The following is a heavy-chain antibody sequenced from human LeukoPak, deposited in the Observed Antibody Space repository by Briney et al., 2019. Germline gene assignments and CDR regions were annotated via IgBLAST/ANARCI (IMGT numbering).Heavy chain of an antibody. CDR2: ISGSGDNT. D-gene: IGHD1-1*01. V-gene: IGHV3-23*01. CDR3: AKGNRDTTYYYGMDV. CDR1: GFTFNKYA. J-gene: IGHJ6*02. Sequence: GGSLRLSCAASGFTFNKYAMNWVRQAPGKGLEWVSAISGSGDNTYYADSVKGRFTISRDNSKDTLFLQMSSLRAEDTAIYYCAKGNRDTTYYYGMDVWGQGTTVTVSS.